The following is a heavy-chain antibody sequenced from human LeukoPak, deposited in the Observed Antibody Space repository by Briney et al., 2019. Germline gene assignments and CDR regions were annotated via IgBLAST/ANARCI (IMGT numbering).Heavy chain of an antibody. Sequence: GGSLRLSCAASGFTFSSYEMNWVRQAPGKGLEWVSYISSSGSTIYYADSVKGRFTISRDNAKNSLYLQMSSLRAEDTAVYYCAGITYYYDDYWGQGTLVTVSS. CDR3: AGITYYYDDY. V-gene: IGHV3-48*03. D-gene: IGHD3-22*01. CDR1: GFTFSSYE. CDR2: ISSSGSTI. J-gene: IGHJ4*02.